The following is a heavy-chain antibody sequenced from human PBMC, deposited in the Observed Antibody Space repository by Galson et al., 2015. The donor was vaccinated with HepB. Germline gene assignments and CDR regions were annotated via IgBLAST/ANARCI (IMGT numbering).Heavy chain of an antibody. V-gene: IGHV2-5*02. J-gene: IGHJ4*02. CDR2: LFWDDEK. CDR1: GVSLPTRGVG. D-gene: IGHD3-16*01. Sequence: PAPVKPPPTPTLTCPLSGVSLPTRGVGGGWIRQPPGKALEWPATLFWDDEKRYSPSLKSRLTITKDNSENRVALTMANMDPVDTATYYCAHKGGRGGPFDYWGQGTLVTVSS. CDR3: AHKGGRGGPFDY.